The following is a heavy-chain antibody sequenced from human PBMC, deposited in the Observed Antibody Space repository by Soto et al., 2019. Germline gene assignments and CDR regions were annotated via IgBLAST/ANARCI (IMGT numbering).Heavy chain of an antibody. D-gene: IGHD2-2*01. CDR2: ISSSSSYI. CDR1: GFTFSSYS. CDR3: ASSYPVVPAAISYMDV. V-gene: IGHV3-21*01. J-gene: IGHJ6*03. Sequence: EVQLVESGGSLVKPGGSLRLSCAASGFTFSSYSMNWVRQAPGKGLEWVSSISSSSSYIYYADSVKGRFTISRDNAKNSLYLQMNSLRAEDTAVYYCASSYPVVPAAISYMDVWGKGTTVTVSS.